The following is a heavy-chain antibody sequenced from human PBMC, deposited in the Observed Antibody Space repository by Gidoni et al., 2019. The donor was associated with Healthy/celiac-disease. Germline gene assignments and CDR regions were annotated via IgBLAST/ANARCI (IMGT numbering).Heavy chain of an antibody. Sequence: EVQLVESGGGVVRPGGSLRLSCAASGFPFDYDGISWFRQAPGKGLEWVSGINWNGGSTGYADSVKGRFTISRDNAKNSLYLQMNSLRAEDTALYHCARAASSSWPPWFDPWGQGTLVTVSS. CDR3: ARAASSSWPPWFDP. CDR1: GFPFDYDG. D-gene: IGHD6-13*01. J-gene: IGHJ5*02. CDR2: INWNGGST. V-gene: IGHV3-20*01.